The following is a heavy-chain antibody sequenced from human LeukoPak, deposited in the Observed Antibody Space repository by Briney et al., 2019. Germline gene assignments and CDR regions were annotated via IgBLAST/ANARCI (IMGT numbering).Heavy chain of an antibody. CDR1: GGSISSYY. Sequence: SETLSLTCTVSGGSISSYYWSWIRQPPGKGLEWIGYIYYSGSTNYNPSLKSRVTISVDTSKNQFSLKLSSVTAADTAVYYCARGGYGAAARNWFDPWGQGTLVTVSS. V-gene: IGHV4-59*01. CDR2: IYYSGST. D-gene: IGHD2-2*01. J-gene: IGHJ5*02. CDR3: ARGGYGAAARNWFDP.